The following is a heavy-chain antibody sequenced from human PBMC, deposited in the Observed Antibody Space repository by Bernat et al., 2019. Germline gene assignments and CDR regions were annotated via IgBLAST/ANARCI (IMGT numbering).Heavy chain of an antibody. V-gene: IGHV3-30-3*01. J-gene: IGHJ5*02. Sequence: VHLVESGGGLVQPGGSLRLSCAASGFTFSSYAMHWVRQAPGKGLEWVAVISYDGSNKYYADSVKGRFTISRDNSKNTLYLQMNSLRAEDTAVYYCSGWFDPWGQGTLVTVSS. CDR1: GFTFSSYA. CDR2: ISYDGSNK. CDR3: SGWFDP.